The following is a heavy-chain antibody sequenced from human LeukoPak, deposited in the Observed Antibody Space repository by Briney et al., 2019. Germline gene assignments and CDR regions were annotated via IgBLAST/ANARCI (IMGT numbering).Heavy chain of an antibody. V-gene: IGHV3-74*01. CDR1: GVTLSKYW. Sequence: PGGSLRPSCAASGVTLSKYWMHWVRQALGKGLMWVSRIKNDGSSTTYADSVKGRFTISRDNAKNTLYLQMNSLRAEDTAVYYCVREPYCSGGSCYTSGFDCWGQGTLVTVSS. J-gene: IGHJ4*02. CDR2: IKNDGSST. CDR3: VREPYCSGGSCYTSGFDC. D-gene: IGHD2-15*01.